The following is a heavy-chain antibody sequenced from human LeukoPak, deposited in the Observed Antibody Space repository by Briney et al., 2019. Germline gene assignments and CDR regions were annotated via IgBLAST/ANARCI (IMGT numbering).Heavy chain of an antibody. CDR2: IRSKAYGGTT. CDR1: GFTFGDYA. V-gene: IGHV3-49*03. D-gene: IGHD1-26*01. CDR3: TRDRLSGSYFNDY. Sequence: GGSLRLSCTASGFTFGDYAMSWFRQAPGKGLEWVGFIRSKAYGGTTEYAASVKGRFTISRDDSKSIAYLQMNSLKTEDTAVYCCTRDRLSGSYFNDYWGQGTLVTVSS. J-gene: IGHJ4*02.